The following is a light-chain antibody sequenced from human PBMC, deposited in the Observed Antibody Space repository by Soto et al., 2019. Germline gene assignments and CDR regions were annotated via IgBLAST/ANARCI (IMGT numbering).Light chain of an antibody. CDR1: QSVSSSY. CDR3: QQYGRSPTWT. J-gene: IGKJ1*01. V-gene: IGKV3-20*01. CDR2: GAS. Sequence: EIVLTQSPGTLSLSPGERATLSCRASQSVSSSYLAWYQQKPGQAPRLLIYGASGRATGIPDRFSGSGSGTNFTLTISRLEPEDFAVYYCQQYGRSPTWTFGQGTKVEIK.